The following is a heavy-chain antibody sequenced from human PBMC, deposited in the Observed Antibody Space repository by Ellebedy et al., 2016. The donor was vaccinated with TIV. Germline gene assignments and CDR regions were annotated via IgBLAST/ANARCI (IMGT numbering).Heavy chain of an antibody. CDR1: AFSFSSNW. J-gene: IGHJ3*01. V-gene: IGHV3-7*01. Sequence: GESLKISCAASAFSFSSNWMTWVRQAPGKGLEWVANINQGGSVKYYVDSVRGRFTISRDNAKNSLFLQMNSLGAEDTAVYYCATDGSYGDYRSPAHAFVFWGQGTMVSVAS. D-gene: IGHD4-17*01. CDR3: ATDGSYGDYRSPAHAFVF. CDR2: INQGGSVK.